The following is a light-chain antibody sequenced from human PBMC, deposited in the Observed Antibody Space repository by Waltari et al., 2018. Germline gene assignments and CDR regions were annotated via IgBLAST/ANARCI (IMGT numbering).Light chain of an antibody. CDR1: QSVSRT. V-gene: IGKV3-20*01. J-gene: IGKJ1*01. CDR3: QHYVRLPVT. Sequence: GERATLSCRASQSVSRTLAWYQQKPGQAPRLLIYGASTRATGIPERFSGGGPGTDFSLTISRLEPEDFAVYYCQHYVRLPVTFGQGTKVEIK. CDR2: GAS.